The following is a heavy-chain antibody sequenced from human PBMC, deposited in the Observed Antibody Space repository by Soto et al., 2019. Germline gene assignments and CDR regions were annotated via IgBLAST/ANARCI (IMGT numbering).Heavy chain of an antibody. CDR3: ARKTSSWYVFDYFDY. CDR2: IKQDGSEK. CDR1: GFTFSSYW. D-gene: IGHD6-13*01. J-gene: IGHJ4*02. Sequence: EVQLVESGGGLVQPGGSLRLSCAASGFTFSSYWMSWVRQAPGKGLEWVANIKQDGSEKYYVDSVKGRFTISRDNAKNSLYLQMNSLRAEDTVVYYCARKTSSWYVFDYFDYWGQGTLVTVSS. V-gene: IGHV3-7*05.